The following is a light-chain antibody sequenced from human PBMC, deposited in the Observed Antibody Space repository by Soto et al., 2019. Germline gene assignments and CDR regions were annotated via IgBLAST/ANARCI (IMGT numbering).Light chain of an antibody. Sequence: QAVVTQEPSFSVSPGGTVTLTCGLSSGSVSTSNYPSWYQQTPGQAPRTLIYSTNTRSSGVPDRFSGSILGNKVALTITGAQADDESDYYCVLYMGSGLWGFGGGPKVTVL. J-gene: IGLJ3*02. V-gene: IGLV8-61*01. CDR2: STN. CDR1: SGSVSTSNY. CDR3: VLYMGSGLWG.